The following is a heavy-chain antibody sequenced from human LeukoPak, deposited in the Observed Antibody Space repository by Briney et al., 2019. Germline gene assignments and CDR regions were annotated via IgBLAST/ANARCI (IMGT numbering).Heavy chain of an antibody. J-gene: IGHJ4*02. V-gene: IGHV3-30*18. Sequence: PGGSLRLSCAASGFTFSSYGMHWVRQAPGKGLEWVAVISYDGSNKYYADSVKGRFTISRDNSKNTLYLQMNSLRAEDTAVYYCAKVSRWFGEAPMDYWGQGTLVTVSS. D-gene: IGHD3-10*01. CDR2: ISYDGSNK. CDR3: AKVSRWFGEAPMDY. CDR1: GFTFSSYG.